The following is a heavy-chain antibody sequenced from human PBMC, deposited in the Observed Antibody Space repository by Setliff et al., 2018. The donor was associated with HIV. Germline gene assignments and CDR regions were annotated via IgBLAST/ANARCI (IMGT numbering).Heavy chain of an antibody. D-gene: IGHD3-3*01. J-gene: IGHJ5*02. V-gene: IGHV3-48*03. CDR3: AKDYTATFWEYNWFDL. CDR1: GFTFSSYE. Sequence: PGGSLRLSCAASGFTFSSYEMNWVRQAPGKGLEWLSYISSSGSTIYYADSVKGRFTVSRDNAKNSLYLQMNSLRAEDTGLYFCAKDYTATFWEYNWFDLWGQGILVTVSS. CDR2: ISSSGSTI.